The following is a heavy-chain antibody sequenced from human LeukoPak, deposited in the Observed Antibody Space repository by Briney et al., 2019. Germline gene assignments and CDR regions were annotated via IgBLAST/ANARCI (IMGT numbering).Heavy chain of an antibody. CDR2: INLDGSEQ. CDR3: AREVAVGIGAYNF. Sequence: GGSLRLSCVASGFTFTSFYMSRVRQAPGKGLEWVANINLDGSEQYYVDSVKGRFTISRDNAKNSLYLQMNSLWAEDTAVYYCAREVAVGIGAYNFWGQGTLVTVSS. V-gene: IGHV3-7*01. J-gene: IGHJ4*02. D-gene: IGHD6-13*01. CDR1: GFTFTSFY.